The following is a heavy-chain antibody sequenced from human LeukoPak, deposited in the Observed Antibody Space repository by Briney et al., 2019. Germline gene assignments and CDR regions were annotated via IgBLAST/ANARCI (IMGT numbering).Heavy chain of an antibody. CDR3: AKRIVPAGSRGMDV. CDR1: GFTFSSYS. CDR2: ISGSGATT. D-gene: IGHD2-2*01. Sequence: GGSLRLSCAASGFTFSSYSMTWVRQAPGKGLEWVSVISGSGATTYYADSVEGRFTISRDNSKNTLFLQMNSLRAEDTAVYYCAKRIVPAGSRGMDVWGQGTTVTVSS. V-gene: IGHV3-23*01. J-gene: IGHJ6*02.